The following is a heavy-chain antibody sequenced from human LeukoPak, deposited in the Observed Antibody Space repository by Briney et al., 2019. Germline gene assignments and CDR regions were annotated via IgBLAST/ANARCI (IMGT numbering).Heavy chain of an antibody. Sequence: HPGGSLRLSCAASGFTFSSYAMSWVRQAPGKGLEWVSAISGSGGSTYYADSVKGRFTISRDNSKNTLYLQMNSLRAEDTAVYYCAKDPLGVSSSCAYYFDYWGQGTLVTVSS. J-gene: IGHJ4*02. V-gene: IGHV3-23*01. CDR3: AKDPLGVSSSCAYYFDY. CDR2: ISGSGGST. CDR1: GFTFSSYA. D-gene: IGHD2-8*01.